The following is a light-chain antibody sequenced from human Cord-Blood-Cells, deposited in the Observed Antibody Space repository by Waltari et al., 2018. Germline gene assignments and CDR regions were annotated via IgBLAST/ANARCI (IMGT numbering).Light chain of an antibody. J-gene: IGLJ2*01. CDR1: SSDVGRYNL. CDR2: EVS. CDR3: CSYAGSSTFGVV. Sequence: QSALTQPASVSGSPGQSITISCTGTSSDVGRYNLVSWYQQHPGKAPKLMIYEVSKLPSGVSNRFSGSKSGNTASLTISGLQAEDEADYYCCSYAGSSTFGVVFGGGTKLTVL. V-gene: IGLV2-23*02.